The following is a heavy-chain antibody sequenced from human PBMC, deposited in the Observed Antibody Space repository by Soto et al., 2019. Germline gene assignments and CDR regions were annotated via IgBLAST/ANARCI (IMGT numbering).Heavy chain of an antibody. D-gene: IGHD2-21*01. CDR1: GYTFTSYA. CDR3: ARGGEPIDY. V-gene: IGHV1-3*05. CDR2: INAGNGNR. J-gene: IGHJ4*02. Sequence: QVQLVQSGAEEKKPGASVKVSCKASGYTFTSYAMHWVRQAPGQRLEWMGWINAGNGNRKYSQKLQGRVTITRDTSASKGYMELSSLRSEDTAVYYCARGGEPIDYWGQGTLVTVSS.